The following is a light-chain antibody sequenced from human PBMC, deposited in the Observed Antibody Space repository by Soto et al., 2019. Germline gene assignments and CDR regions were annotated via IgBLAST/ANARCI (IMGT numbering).Light chain of an antibody. Sequence: DIQMTQSPSSLYASVGDRVSITCRPSQGVGDALAWYQQHPGAVPKPLIHSASTLQSGVPSRFSGSGSGTDFTLTITGLQPEDVATYYCQKYDSTPTFGPGTKVDIK. CDR3: QKYDSTPT. CDR1: QGVGDA. J-gene: IGKJ1*01. V-gene: IGKV1-27*01. CDR2: SAS.